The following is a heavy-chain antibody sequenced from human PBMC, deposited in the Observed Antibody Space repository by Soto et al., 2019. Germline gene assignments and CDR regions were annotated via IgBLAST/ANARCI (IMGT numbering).Heavy chain of an antibody. V-gene: IGHV4-59*01. J-gene: IGHJ5*02. Sequence: PSETRSLTCTVSGGSISSYYWSWIRQPPGKGLEWIGYIYYSGSTNYNPSLKSRVTISVDTSKNQFPLKLSSVTAADTAVYYCARGLELLNWFDPWGQGTLVTVS. CDR1: GGSISSYY. D-gene: IGHD1-7*01. CDR3: ARGLELLNWFDP. CDR2: IYYSGST.